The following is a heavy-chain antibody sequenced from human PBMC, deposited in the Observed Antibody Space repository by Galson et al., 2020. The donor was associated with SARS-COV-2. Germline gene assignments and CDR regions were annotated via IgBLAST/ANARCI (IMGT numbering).Heavy chain of an antibody. V-gene: IGHV4-4*02. Sequence: SETLSLTCAASGGTIDDVNWWSWVRQPPGARLWWTGEIYHGKTTHYNPSLKGRVTISEDKSKNQFSLMLTSVTAADTAVYYCASTPGGHCSGAHCYGGVWGQGTTVTVSS. CDR1: GGTIDDVNW. CDR2: IYHGKTT. CDR3: ASTPGGHCSGAHCYGGV. J-gene: IGHJ6*02. D-gene: IGHD2-15*01.